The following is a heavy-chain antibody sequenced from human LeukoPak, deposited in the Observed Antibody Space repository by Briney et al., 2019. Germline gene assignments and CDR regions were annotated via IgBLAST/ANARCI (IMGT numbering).Heavy chain of an antibody. D-gene: IGHD6-6*01. CDR1: GGSISSYY. CDR3: ARQGSSSPFDY. CDR2: IYTSGST. Sequence: PSETLSLTCTVSGGSISSYYWSWIRQPPGKGLEWIGYIYTSGSTNYNPSLKSRVTISVDTSKNQFSLKLSSVTAADTAVYYCARQGSSSPFDYWGQGTLVTDSS. J-gene: IGHJ4*02. V-gene: IGHV4-4*09.